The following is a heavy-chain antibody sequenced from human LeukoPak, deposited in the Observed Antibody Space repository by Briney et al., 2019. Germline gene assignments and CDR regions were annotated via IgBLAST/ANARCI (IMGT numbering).Heavy chain of an antibody. CDR2: IIPILGIA. V-gene: IGHV1-69*04. CDR1: GGTFSSYA. D-gene: IGHD3-10*01. CDR3: AREGPYGSGSYYPFDY. Sequence: SVKVSCKASGGTFSSYAISWVRQAPGQGLEWMGRIIPILGIANYAQKFQGRVTITADKSTSTAYMELSSLRSEDTAVYYCAREGPYGSGSYYPFDYWGQGTLVTVSS. J-gene: IGHJ4*02.